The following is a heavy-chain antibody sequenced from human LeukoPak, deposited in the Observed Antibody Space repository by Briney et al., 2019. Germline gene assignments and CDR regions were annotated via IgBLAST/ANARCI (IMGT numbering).Heavy chain of an antibody. D-gene: IGHD1-26*01. V-gene: IGHV4-39*01. CDR3: ATLGLLRGAGFNLATHFDY. Sequence: SETLSLTCTVSGVSISNNYFYWAWIRQPPGKGLELIGYVHHTGSTFHNSSLKSRVAISADTSQNQFSLSLTSVTAADTAVYYCATLGLLRGAGFNLATHFDYWGQGTLVAVSS. CDR2: VHHTGST. J-gene: IGHJ4*02. CDR1: GVSISNNYFY.